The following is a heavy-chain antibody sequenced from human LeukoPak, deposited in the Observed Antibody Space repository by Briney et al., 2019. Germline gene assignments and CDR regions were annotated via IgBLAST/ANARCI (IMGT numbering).Heavy chain of an antibody. D-gene: IGHD3-9*01. CDR3: AKSPRGYYDILTGYYGQYFDY. V-gene: IGHV3-23*01. Sequence: PGGSLRLSCAASGFTFSSYGMSWVRQAPGKGLEWVSAISGSGGSTYYADSVKGRFTISRDNSKNTLYLQMNSLRAEDTAVYYCAKSPRGYYDILTGYYGQYFDYWGQGTLVTVSS. CDR2: ISGSGGST. J-gene: IGHJ4*02. CDR1: GFTFSSYG.